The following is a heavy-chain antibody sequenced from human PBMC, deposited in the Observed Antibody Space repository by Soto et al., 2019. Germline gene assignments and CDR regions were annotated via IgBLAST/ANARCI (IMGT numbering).Heavy chain of an antibody. CDR2: ISSSSSYI. D-gene: IGHD6-13*01. J-gene: IGHJ6*02. V-gene: IGHV3-21*01. Sequence: GGSLRLSCAASGFTFSSYSMNWVRQAPGKGLEWVSSISSSSSYIYYADSVKGRFTISRDNAKNSLYLQMNSLRAEDTAVYYCATYQYSSSWPLPRDYYYYYGMDVWGQGTTVTVSS. CDR3: ATYQYSSSWPLPRDYYYYYGMDV. CDR1: GFTFSSYS.